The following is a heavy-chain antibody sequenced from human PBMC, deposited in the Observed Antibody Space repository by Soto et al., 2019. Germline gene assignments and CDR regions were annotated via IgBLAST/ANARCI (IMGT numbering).Heavy chain of an antibody. CDR3: AREVVRYGMDV. CDR2: ISSSGSTI. CDR1: GFTFSDYY. V-gene: IGHV3-11*01. J-gene: IGHJ6*02. Sequence: PGGSLRLSCTASGFTFSDYYMSWIRQAPGKGLEWVSCISSSGSTIYYADSVKGRFTISRENAKNSLYLQMNSLRAEDTAVYYCAREVVRYGMDVWGQGTTVTVSS.